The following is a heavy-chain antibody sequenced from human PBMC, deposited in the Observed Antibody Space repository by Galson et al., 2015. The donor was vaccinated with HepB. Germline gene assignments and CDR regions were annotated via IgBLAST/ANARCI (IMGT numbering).Heavy chain of an antibody. J-gene: IGHJ4*02. V-gene: IGHV3-64D*06. CDR1: GFIFSSYT. Sequence: SLRLSCAASGFIFSSYTIHWVRQAPGKGLEYVSGISDNGGSTYYADSVKGRFTISRDNSKNTLYLQVSSLRAEDTAVYYCVKGSWHYDFWSGYPDYWGQGTLVTVSS. CDR3: VKGSWHYDFWSGYPDY. CDR2: ISDNGGST. D-gene: IGHD3-3*01.